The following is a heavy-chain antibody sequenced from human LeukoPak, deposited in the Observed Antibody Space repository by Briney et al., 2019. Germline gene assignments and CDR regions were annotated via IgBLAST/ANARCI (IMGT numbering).Heavy chain of an antibody. CDR2: IYYGGST. CDR1: GGSISSSDYY. Sequence: PSETLSLTCTVSGGSISSSDYYWGWIRQPPGKGLEWIGSIYYGGSTYYNPSLKSRVTISVDTSMNQFSLKLSFVATADTAVYYCARALGYCSGGSCTRGYNWFDPWGQGTLVTVPS. V-gene: IGHV4-39*01. D-gene: IGHD2-15*01. CDR3: ARALGYCSGGSCTRGYNWFDP. J-gene: IGHJ5*02.